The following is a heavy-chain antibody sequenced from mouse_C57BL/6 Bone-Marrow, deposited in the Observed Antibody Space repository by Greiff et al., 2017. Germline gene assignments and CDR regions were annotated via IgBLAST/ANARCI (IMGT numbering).Heavy chain of an antibody. D-gene: IGHD1-3*01. V-gene: IGHV14-4*01. Sequence: VQLMESGAELVRPGASVKLSCTASGFNIKDDYMHWVKQRPDQGLEWIGWIDPENGDTEYASKFQGKATITADTSSNTAYLQRSSLTSEDTAVYYCRSSAWFAYWGQGTPVTVSA. CDR3: RSSAWFAY. J-gene: IGHJ3*01. CDR2: IDPENGDT. CDR1: GFNIKDDY.